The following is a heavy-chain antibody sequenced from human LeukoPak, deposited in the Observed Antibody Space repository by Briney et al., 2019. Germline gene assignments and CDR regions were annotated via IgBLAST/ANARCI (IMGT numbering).Heavy chain of an antibody. CDR3: ARVPGREIVHA. D-gene: IGHD5-12*01. CDR2: IYHSGST. V-gene: IGHV4-38-2*02. J-gene: IGHJ4*02. CDR1: GYSISSGYY. Sequence: SETLSLTCTVSGYSISSGYYWGWIRQPPGKGLEWIGSIYHSGSTYYNPSLRSRVTISVDTSNNQFSLKLSSVTAADTAVYYCARVPGREIVHAWGQGTLVTVSS.